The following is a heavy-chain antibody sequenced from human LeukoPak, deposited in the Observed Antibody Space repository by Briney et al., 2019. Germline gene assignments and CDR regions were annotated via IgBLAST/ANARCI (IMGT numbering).Heavy chain of an antibody. CDR1: GGSISSSSYY. D-gene: IGHD6-6*01. V-gene: IGHV3-23*01. CDR2: ISGSGGST. CDR3: ATSSSSAY. J-gene: IGHJ4*02. Sequence: ETLSLTCTVSGGSISSSSYYWGWVRQAPGKGLEWVSAISGSGGSTYYADSVKGRFTISRDNSKNTLYLQMNSLRAEDRAVYYCATSSSSAYWGQGTLVTVSS.